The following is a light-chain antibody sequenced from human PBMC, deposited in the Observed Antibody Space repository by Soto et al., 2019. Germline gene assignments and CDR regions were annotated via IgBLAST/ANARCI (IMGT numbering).Light chain of an antibody. J-gene: IGLJ1*01. CDR1: SSNVGAYNY. CDR3: SSYTTSTTLYV. V-gene: IGLV2-14*03. CDR2: DVN. Sequence: QSALTQPASVSGSPGQSISTSCTGTSSNVGAYNYVSWYQQYPGKGPKLIIYDVNNRPTGVSNRFSGSKSGNTASLTISGLQADDEADYFCSSYTTSTTLYVFGTGTKLTVL.